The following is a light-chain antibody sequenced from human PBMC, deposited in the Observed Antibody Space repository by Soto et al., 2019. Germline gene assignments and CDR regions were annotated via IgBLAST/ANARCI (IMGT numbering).Light chain of an antibody. Sequence: EIVMTQSPATLSVSPGERVTLSCRASESLSTYLAWYQQKPGQAPRLLIYGASTKATGIPARFSGSGSAPDFTLTISSLQSEDFAVYYCQSYNDWPFTFGQGTKLEI. CDR1: ESLSTY. CDR3: QSYNDWPFT. CDR2: GAS. J-gene: IGKJ2*01. V-gene: IGKV3-15*01.